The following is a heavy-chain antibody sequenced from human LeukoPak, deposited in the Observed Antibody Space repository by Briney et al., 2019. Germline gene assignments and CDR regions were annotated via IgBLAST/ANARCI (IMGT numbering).Heavy chain of an antibody. CDR1: GFTFSSYT. CDR3: ARASPYYYYMDV. V-gene: IGHV3-48*01. J-gene: IGHJ6*03. Sequence: PGGSLRLSCAASGFTFSSYTMNWVRQAPGKGLEGVSYISSSGSTIYYADSVKGRFTISRDNAKNSLYMQMNSLRAEDTAVYYCARASPYYYYMDVWGKGTTVTVSS. CDR2: ISSSGSTI.